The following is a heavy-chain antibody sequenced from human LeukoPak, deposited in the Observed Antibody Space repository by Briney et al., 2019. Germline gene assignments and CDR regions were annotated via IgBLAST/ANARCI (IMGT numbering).Heavy chain of an antibody. J-gene: IGHJ4*02. Sequence: ASVKVSCKASGYTFTSYDINWVRQATGQGLEWMGWMNPNSGNTGYAQKFQGRVTMTRNTSISTAYMELSSLRSEDTAVYYCARGINIMITFGGVISYFDYWGQGTPVTVSS. CDR1: GYTFTSYD. CDR3: ARGINIMITFGGVISYFDY. CDR2: MNPNSGNT. V-gene: IGHV1-8*01. D-gene: IGHD3-16*01.